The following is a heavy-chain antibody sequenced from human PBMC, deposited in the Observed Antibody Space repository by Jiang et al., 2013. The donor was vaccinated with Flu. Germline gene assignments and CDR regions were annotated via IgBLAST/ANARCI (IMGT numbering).Heavy chain of an antibody. D-gene: IGHD2-2*01. J-gene: IGHJ4*02. CDR3: TRDLVRDIIMIPATYFDS. V-gene: IGHV3-49*03. CDR2: IRNKLYRGTT. CDR1: GFTFGDYG. Sequence: CTASGFTFGDYGLNWFRQAPGKGLEWVGFIRNKLYRGTTDYAASVQGRFTISRDDSKSIAYLQMSSLKTEDTAVYYCTRDLVRDIIMIPATYFDSWGQGTLVTVSS.